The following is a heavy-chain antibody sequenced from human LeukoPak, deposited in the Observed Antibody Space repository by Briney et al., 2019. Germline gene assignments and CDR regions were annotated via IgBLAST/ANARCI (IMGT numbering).Heavy chain of an antibody. CDR1: GFTFSSYG. V-gene: IGHV3-30*03. D-gene: IGHD1-26*01. J-gene: IGHJ4*02. CDR2: ISYDGSDK. Sequence: GGSLRLSCAASGFTFSSYGMHWVRQAPGKGLEWVAVISYDGSDKYYADSVKGRFTISRDNSKNTLYLQMNSLRAEDTAVYYCGENSLYPVRGRPPNTGGQGPWATVS. CDR3: GENSLYPVRGRPPNT.